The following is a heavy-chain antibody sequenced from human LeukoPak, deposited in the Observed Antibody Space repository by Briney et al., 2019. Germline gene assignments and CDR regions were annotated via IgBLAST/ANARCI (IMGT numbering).Heavy chain of an antibody. V-gene: IGHV1-46*01. D-gene: IGHD3-22*01. CDR1: GYTFTSYY. J-gene: IGHJ2*01. CDR2: INPSGGST. CDR3: ARDNRGVTMIAPLPRYFDL. Sequence: ASVKVSCKASGYTFTSYYMHWVRQAPGQGLEWMGIINPSGGSTSYAQKFQGRVTMTRDTSTSTVYMELSSLRSEDTAVYYCARDNRGVTMIAPLPRYFDLWGRGTLVTVSS.